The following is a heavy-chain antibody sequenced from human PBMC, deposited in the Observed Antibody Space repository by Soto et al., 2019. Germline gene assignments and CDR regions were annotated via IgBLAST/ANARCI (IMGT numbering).Heavy chain of an antibody. CDR1: VGSISSYY. CDR2: IYTSGST. D-gene: IGHD5-18*01. J-gene: IGHJ4*02. V-gene: IGHV4-4*07. CDR3: ATSGDTAGFDY. Sequence: SETLSLTCTVSVGSISSYYWSWIRQPAGKGLEWIGRIYTSGSTNYNPSLKSRVTMSVDTSKNQFSLKLSSVTAADTAVYYCATSGDTAGFDYWGQGTLVTVSS.